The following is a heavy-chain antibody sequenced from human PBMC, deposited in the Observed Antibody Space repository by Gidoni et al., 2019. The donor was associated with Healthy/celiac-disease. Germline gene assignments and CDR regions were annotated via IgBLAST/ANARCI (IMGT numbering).Heavy chain of an antibody. Sequence: QLQLQESGPGLVKPSETLSLTCTVSGGSISSSSYYWGWLRQPAGKGREGIGSIYYSGSTYYNPSLKSRVTISVDTSKNQFSLKLSSVTAADTAVYYCASSKGFMVATLGYGGQGTLVTVSS. CDR2: IYYSGST. CDR3: ASSKGFMVATLGY. CDR1: GGSISSSSYY. D-gene: IGHD5-12*01. V-gene: IGHV4-39*01. J-gene: IGHJ4*02.